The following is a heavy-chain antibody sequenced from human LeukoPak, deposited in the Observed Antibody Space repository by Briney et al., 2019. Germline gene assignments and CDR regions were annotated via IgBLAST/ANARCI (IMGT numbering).Heavy chain of an antibody. V-gene: IGHV4-39*07. D-gene: IGHD5-24*01. CDR3: ASGRRNGYLYWDY. J-gene: IGHJ4*02. Sequence: SETLSLTCTVSGGPISSTSYYWGWIRQPPGRGLEWIGDIYYSGTSDYNSSLKSRVTISVDTSKNQFSLKLSSLTAADTAVYYCASGRRNGYLYWDYWGQGTLVTVSS. CDR1: GGPISSTSYY. CDR2: IYYSGTS.